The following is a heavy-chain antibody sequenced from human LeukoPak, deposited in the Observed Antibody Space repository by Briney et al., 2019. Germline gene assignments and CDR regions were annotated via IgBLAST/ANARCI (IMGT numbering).Heavy chain of an antibody. CDR2: INHSRST. J-gene: IGHJ6*04. Sequence: SETLSLTCAVYGGPFSGYYWSWIRQPPGKPPQWIGEINHSRSTTYNPSLKRRVTISVDTSKNQFSLKLSSVTAADTAVYYCARMYITMVRGVIGYYYGMDVWGKGTTVTVSS. CDR1: GGPFSGYY. CDR3: ARMYITMVRGVIGYYYGMDV. D-gene: IGHD3-10*01. V-gene: IGHV4-34*01.